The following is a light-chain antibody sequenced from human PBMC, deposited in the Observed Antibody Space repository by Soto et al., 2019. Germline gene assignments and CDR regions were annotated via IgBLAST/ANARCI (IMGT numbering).Light chain of an antibody. V-gene: IGKV1-27*01. Sequence: DIQMTQSPSSLSASVGDRVTITCRASQGISNNLAWYQQKPGKVPKLLIYAASTLQSGVPSRLSGSGSGTDFTHTISSLQPEDVVTYYCRKYNSAPYTFGQGTKLEIK. CDR2: AAS. CDR3: RKYNSAPYT. J-gene: IGKJ2*01. CDR1: QGISNN.